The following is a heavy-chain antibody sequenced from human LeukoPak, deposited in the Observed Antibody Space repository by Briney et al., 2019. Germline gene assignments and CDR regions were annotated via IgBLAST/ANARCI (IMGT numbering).Heavy chain of an antibody. V-gene: IGHV3-74*01. CDR1: GFTFSSYW. CDR3: TRGYVGIDY. Sequence: GGSLRLSCAASGFTFSSYWMHWVRQAPEKGLVWVSRIDTDGSSTIYADSVKGRFTISRDNAKNTLFLQMNSLRVEDTAVYYCTRGYVGIDYWGQGTLLTVSS. J-gene: IGHJ4*02. CDR2: IDTDGSST. D-gene: IGHD5-12*01.